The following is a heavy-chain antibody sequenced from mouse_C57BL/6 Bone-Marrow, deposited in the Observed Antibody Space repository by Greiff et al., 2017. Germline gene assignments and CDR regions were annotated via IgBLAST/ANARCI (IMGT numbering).Heavy chain of an antibody. CDR1: GYTFTSYW. CDR3: ARSNDDY. V-gene: IGHV1-50*01. J-gene: IGHJ2*01. CDR2: IDPSDSYA. D-gene: IGHD2-12*01. Sequence: QVQLQQPGAELVKPGASVKLSCKASGYTFTSYWMQWVKQRPGQGLEWIGEIDPSDSYANYNQKFKGKATLTVDTSSSTAYMQLSSLTSEDSAVYYCARSNDDYWGQGTTLTVSS.